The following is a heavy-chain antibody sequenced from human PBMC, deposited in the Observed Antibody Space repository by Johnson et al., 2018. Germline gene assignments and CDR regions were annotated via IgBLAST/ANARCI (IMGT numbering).Heavy chain of an antibody. J-gene: IGHJ6*02. CDR2: IIPIFGTA. D-gene: IGHD6-25*01. CDR3: ARDPLYSSGYYSYGMDV. CDR1: GGTFSSYA. V-gene: IGHV1-69*14. Sequence: QVQLVQSGAEVKKPGSSXKVSCKASGGTFSSYAISWVRQAPGQGLEWMGGIIPIFGTANYAQKFQGRVTLTADKSTSTADMELSSLRAEDTAGYYCARDPLYSSGYYSYGMDVWGQGTTVTVSS.